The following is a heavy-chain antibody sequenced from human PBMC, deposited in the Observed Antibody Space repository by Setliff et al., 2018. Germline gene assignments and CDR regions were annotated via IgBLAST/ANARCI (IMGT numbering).Heavy chain of an antibody. CDR1: GFSISDHY. V-gene: IGHV3-7*01. CDR2: IKQDGSEK. J-gene: IGHJ4*02. CDR3: ARDPHFDS. Sequence: PGGSLRLSCAASGFSISDHYMDWVRQAPGKGLEWVANIKQDGSEKYYVDSVKGRFSISRDNAKNSLYLQMNSLRAEDTAVYYCARDPHFDSWGQGTLVTVSS.